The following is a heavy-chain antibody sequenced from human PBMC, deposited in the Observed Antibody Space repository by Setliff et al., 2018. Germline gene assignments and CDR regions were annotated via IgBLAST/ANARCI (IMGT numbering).Heavy chain of an antibody. V-gene: IGHV5-51*01. D-gene: IGHD2-2*03. CDR2: VYPGDSDT. CDR3: ARLIGSCSSSSCSGALDL. CDR1: GYSFSRSW. Sequence: PGESLKISCQGFGYSFSRSWIVWVRQMPGRRLEWLGIVYPGDSDTRYNPSFQGQVTISVDKSIDTAYLQSSSLKASDSAIYYCARLIGSCSSSSCSGALDLWGQGTMVTVSS. J-gene: IGHJ3*01.